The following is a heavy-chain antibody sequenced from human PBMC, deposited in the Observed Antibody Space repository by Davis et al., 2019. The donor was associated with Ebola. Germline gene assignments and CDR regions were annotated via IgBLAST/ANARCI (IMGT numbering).Heavy chain of an antibody. CDR2: IYYSGST. CDR3: ARGRTAGYYYYGMDV. Sequence: SETLSLTCTVSGGPISSYYWSWIRQPPGKGLEWIGYIYYSGSTNYNPSLKSRVTISVDTSKNQFSLKLSSVTAADTAVYYCARGRTAGYYYYGMDVWGQGTTVTVSS. V-gene: IGHV4-59*12. CDR1: GGPISSYY. J-gene: IGHJ6*02. D-gene: IGHD6-13*01.